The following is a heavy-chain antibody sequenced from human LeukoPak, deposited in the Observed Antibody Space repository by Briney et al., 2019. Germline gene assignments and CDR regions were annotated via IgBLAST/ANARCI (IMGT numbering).Heavy chain of an antibody. CDR3: TRVQAGRSGLMDV. Sequence: GGSLRLSSAASGFTFSSYSMNWVRQAPGKGLVWVSRISPEGSGTTYADSVKGRFTISRDNSKNTLYLQMNSLRDEDAAVYHCTRVQAGRSGLMDVWGRGTTVTVSS. CDR1: GFTFSSYS. CDR2: ISPEGSGT. V-gene: IGHV3-74*01. D-gene: IGHD2-8*02. J-gene: IGHJ6*02.